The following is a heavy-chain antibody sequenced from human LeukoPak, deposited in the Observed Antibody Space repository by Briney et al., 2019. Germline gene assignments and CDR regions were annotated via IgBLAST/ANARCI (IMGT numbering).Heavy chain of an antibody. CDR2: IIPIFGTA. J-gene: IGHJ3*02. D-gene: IGHD5-18*01. CDR3: ASGRRDVDTAMDPNSRWHAFDI. CDR1: GGTFSSYA. Sequence: GASVKVSCKASGGTFSSYAISWVRQAPGQGLEWMGGIIPIFGTANYAQKFQGRVTITTDESTSTAYMELSSLRSEDTAVYYCASGRRDVDTAMDPNSRWHAFDIWGQGTMVTVSS. V-gene: IGHV1-69*05.